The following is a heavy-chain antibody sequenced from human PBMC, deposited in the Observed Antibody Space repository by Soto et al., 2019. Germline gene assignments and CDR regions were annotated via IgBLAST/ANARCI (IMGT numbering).Heavy chain of an antibody. Sequence: SLRLSCAASGFTFSSYAMSWVRQAPGKGLEWVSAISGSGGSTYYADSVKGRFTISRDNSKNTLYLQMNSLRAEDTAVYYCAKGGRGSYYYYYGMDVWGQGTTVTVSS. CDR3: AKGGRGSYYYYYGMDV. J-gene: IGHJ6*02. D-gene: IGHD1-26*01. CDR2: ISGSGGST. V-gene: IGHV3-23*01. CDR1: GFTFSSYA.